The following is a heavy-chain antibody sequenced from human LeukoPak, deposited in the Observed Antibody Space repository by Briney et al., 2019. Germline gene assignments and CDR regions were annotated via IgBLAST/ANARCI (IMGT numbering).Heavy chain of an antibody. Sequence: GGTLRLSCAASRFTFSSYWMTWVRQAPGKGLEWVANIKQTGTEKYYVDSVKGRFTTSRDNAKNSLYLQMNSLRAKDTAVYYCARGGADYVDYPSHAFDIWAQGTMVTVSS. CDR1: RFTFSSYW. V-gene: IGHV3-7*01. D-gene: IGHD4-17*01. J-gene: IGHJ3*02. CDR3: ARGGADYVDYPSHAFDI. CDR2: IKQTGTEK.